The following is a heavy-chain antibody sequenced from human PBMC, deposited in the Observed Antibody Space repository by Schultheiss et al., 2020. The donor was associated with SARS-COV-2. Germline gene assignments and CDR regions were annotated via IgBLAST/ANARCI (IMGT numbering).Heavy chain of an antibody. CDR1: GLTPFSLFA. J-gene: IGHJ4*02. CDR3: ARDPSRLYGEGVNY. D-gene: IGHD2/OR15-2a*01. Sequence: GGSLRLSCAASGLTPFSLFAMSWVRQAPGKGLEWVSYISSSSSTIYYADSVKGRFTISRDNAKNSLYLQMNSLRAEDTAVYYCARDPSRLYGEGVNYWGQGTLVTVSS. CDR2: ISSSSSTI. V-gene: IGHV3-48*04.